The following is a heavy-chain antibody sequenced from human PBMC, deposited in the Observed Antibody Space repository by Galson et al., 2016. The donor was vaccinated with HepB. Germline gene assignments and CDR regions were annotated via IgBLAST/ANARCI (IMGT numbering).Heavy chain of an antibody. J-gene: IGHJ4*02. Sequence: SLRLSCAGSGFSFSNYWMSWVRQAPGKGLELLANIKHDGSEEYYVDSVKGRLTISRDNAKNSLFLQMNSLTAEDTAVYYCARDLFYSSSSLPSYWGQGILVTVSS. CDR1: GFSFSNYW. D-gene: IGHD6-6*01. CDR2: IKHDGSEE. V-gene: IGHV3-7*01. CDR3: ARDLFYSSSSLPSY.